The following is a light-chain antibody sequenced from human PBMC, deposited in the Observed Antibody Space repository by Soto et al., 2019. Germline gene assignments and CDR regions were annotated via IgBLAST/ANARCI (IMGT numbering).Light chain of an antibody. V-gene: IGLV2-11*01. CDR3: SSSSGGYIYL. J-gene: IGLJ1*01. CDR1: GNDVGAYNY. CDR2: DVT. Sequence: QSVLTQPRSVSGSPGQSVTISCTGTGNDVGAYNYVSWYQQHPGRPPKLMIYDVTKWTSGVPERFSGSKSGNTASLTISGPPADGEDDYCCSSSSGGYIYLFRTGTKVTVL.